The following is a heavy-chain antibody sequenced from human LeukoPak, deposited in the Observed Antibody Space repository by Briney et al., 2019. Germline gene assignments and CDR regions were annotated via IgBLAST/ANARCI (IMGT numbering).Heavy chain of an antibody. CDR1: GFTFDDYG. Sequence: GGSLRLSCAASGFTFDDYGMSWVRQAPGKGLEWVSGINWNGGSTGYADSVKGRFTISRDNAKNSLYLQMNSLRAEDTALYYCASVVGATRSYYYYYMDVWGKGTTVTVSS. V-gene: IGHV3-20*04. CDR2: INWNGGST. D-gene: IGHD1-26*01. CDR3: ASVVGATRSYYYYYMDV. J-gene: IGHJ6*03.